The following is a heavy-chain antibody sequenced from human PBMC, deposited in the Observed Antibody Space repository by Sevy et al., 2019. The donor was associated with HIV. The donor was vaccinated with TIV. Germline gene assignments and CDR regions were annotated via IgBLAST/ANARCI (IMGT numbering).Heavy chain of an antibody. CDR1: GFTFSSYG. J-gene: IGHJ4*02. Sequence: GGSLRLSCAASGFTFSSYGMHWVRQAPGKGLEWVAVISNDGSTEYYVDSVKGRFTITRDNSKNTQYLQMNSLRPEDTTVYYCAKGMERETIMSHGDYWGQGALVTVSS. CDR3: AKGMERETIMSHGDY. CDR2: ISNDGSTE. V-gene: IGHV3-30*18. D-gene: IGHD3-16*01.